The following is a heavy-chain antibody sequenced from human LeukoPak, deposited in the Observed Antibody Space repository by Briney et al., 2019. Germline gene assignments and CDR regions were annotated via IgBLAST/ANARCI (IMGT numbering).Heavy chain of an antibody. CDR1: GFSFDDYA. J-gene: IGHJ4*02. V-gene: IGHV3-9*01. CDR2: ISWNSDDV. CDR3: AKDKFKWELLIREGSLGN. D-gene: IGHD1-26*01. Sequence: GGSLRLSCAASGFSFDDYAMHWVRQAPGKGLEWVSGISWNSDDVDYADSVKGRFTISRDNAKNSLYLQMNSLRAEDTALYYCAKDKFKWELLIREGSLGNWGQGTLVTVSS.